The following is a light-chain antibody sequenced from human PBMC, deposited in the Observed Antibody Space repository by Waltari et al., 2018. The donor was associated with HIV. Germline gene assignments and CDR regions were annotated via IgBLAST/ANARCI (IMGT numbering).Light chain of an antibody. CDR3: MQGSHLYT. J-gene: IGKJ2*01. CDR1: RSLVYSDGNTY. Sequence: DVVMTQSPLSLPVALGQPASISCSSSRSLVYSDGNTYLNWFHQRPGQSPRRLIYKISNGDSGVPDRFSGSGSGTDFTLKISRVEAEDVGIYYCMQGSHLYTFGQGTKLEIK. CDR2: KIS. V-gene: IGKV2-30*01.